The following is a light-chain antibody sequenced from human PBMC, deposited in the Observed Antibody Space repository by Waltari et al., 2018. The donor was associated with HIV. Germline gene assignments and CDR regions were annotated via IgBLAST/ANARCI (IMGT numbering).Light chain of an antibody. CDR2: GSN. V-gene: IGLV1-47*01. CDR1: SSNIGSNY. Sequence: QSVLTQSPSASGTPGQRVTISCSGSSSNIGSNYVYWYQQLPGTAPKLRIYGSNQRPPGVPDRFSGSKSGTSASLAISGLRSEDEADYYCAAWDDSLSGRVFGGGTKLTVL. J-gene: IGLJ3*02. CDR3: AAWDDSLSGRV.